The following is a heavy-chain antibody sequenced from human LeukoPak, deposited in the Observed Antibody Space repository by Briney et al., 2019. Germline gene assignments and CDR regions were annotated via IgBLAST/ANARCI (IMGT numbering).Heavy chain of an antibody. CDR2: ISYDGSNK. V-gene: IGHV3-30*18. J-gene: IGHJ4*02. CDR1: GFTFSSYG. D-gene: IGHD4-17*01. CDR3: AKAGSYGDLDY. Sequence: GGSLRLSCAASGFTFSSYGMHWVRQAPGKGLEWVAVISYDGSNKYYADSVKGRFTISRDNSKNTLHLQMNSLRAEDTAMYYCAKAGSYGDLDYWGQGTLVTVSS.